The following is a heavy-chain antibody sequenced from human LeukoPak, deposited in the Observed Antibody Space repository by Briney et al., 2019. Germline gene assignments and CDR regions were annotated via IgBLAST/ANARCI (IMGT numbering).Heavy chain of an antibody. V-gene: IGHV4-61*02. D-gene: IGHD5-12*01. Sequence: PSQTLSLTCTVSGGSISSGSYYWSWIRQPAGKGLEWIGRICTSGSTNYNPSLKSRVTISVDTSKNQFSLKLSSVTAADTAVYYCARESHRCSGYDCIDYWGQGTLVTVSS. CDR1: GGSISSGSYY. J-gene: IGHJ4*02. CDR3: ARESHRCSGYDCIDY. CDR2: ICTSGST.